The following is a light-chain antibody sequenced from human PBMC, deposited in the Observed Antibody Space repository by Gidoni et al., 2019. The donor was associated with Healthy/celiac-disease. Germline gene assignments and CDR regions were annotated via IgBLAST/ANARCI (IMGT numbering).Light chain of an antibody. J-gene: IGKJ2*01. CDR1: QSVSSSY. V-gene: IGKV3-20*01. CDR3: QQYGSSPRT. Sequence: EIVLTQSTGTLSLSPGERATLSCRASQSVSSSYLAWYQQKPGQAPRLLIYGSSSRATVIPDMFSGSGSGTDFTLIISRLEPEYFAVYYCQQYGSSPRTFGQGTKLEIK. CDR2: GSS.